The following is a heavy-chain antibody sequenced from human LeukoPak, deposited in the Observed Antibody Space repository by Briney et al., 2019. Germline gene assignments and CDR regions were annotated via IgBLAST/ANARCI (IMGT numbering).Heavy chain of an antibody. CDR1: GGSISSSSYY. CDR3: ASFVKCCVYAFDI. D-gene: IGHD5/OR15-5a*01. Sequence: PSETLSLTCTVSGGSISSSSYYWGWIRQPPGEGLEWIGSIYYSGSTYYNPSLKSRVTVSVDRSKNQFSLKLSSVTAADTAVYYCASFVKCCVYAFDIWGQGTMVTVSS. J-gene: IGHJ3*02. CDR2: IYYSGST. V-gene: IGHV4-39*07.